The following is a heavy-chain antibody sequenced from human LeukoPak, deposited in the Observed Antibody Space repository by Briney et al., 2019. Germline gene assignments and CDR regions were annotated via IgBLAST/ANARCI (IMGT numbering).Heavy chain of an antibody. CDR2: IYDSGST. CDR3: ARPGKNNWYYFEY. D-gene: IGHD1-1*01. J-gene: IGHJ4*02. Sequence: KPSETLSLTCTVSGGSISSYYWSWIRQPPGKGLEWIGYIYDSGSTNYNPSLKSRVTISVDTSKNQFSLRLSSVTAADTAVYYCARPGKNNWYYFEYWGQGTLVTVSS. CDR1: GGSISSYY. V-gene: IGHV4-59*08.